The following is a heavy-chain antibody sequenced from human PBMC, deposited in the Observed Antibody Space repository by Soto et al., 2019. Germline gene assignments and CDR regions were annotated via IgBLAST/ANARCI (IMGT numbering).Heavy chain of an antibody. CDR2: ISPDDSDT. CDR3: ARRIAVAGYDY. Sequence: PGASLKISCKASGYSFTSYWIGWVRQMPGKGLEWMGIISPDDSDTRYSPSFQGQVTISADKSLSTAYLQWSSLKASDTAMYYCARRIAVAGYDYWGQGTLVTVSS. J-gene: IGHJ4*02. V-gene: IGHV5-51*01. D-gene: IGHD6-19*01. CDR1: GYSFTSYW.